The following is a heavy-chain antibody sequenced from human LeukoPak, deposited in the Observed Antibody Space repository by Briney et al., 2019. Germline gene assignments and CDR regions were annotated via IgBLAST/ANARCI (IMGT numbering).Heavy chain of an antibody. CDR1: GFTFSSYA. J-gene: IGHJ4*02. D-gene: IGHD1-1*01. CDR2: TSSDGNIK. Sequence: GGSLRLSCAASGFTFSSYAMHWVRQAPGQGLEWVAVTSSDGNIKYYADSVKGRFTISRDNSKNTLYLQMNSLRGEDTGVYYCARDPVPATARHFDYWGQGTLVTVSS. V-gene: IGHV3-30-3*01. CDR3: ARDPVPATARHFDY.